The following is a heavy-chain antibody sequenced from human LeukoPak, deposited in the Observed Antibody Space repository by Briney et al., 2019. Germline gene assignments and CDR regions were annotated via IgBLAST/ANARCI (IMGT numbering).Heavy chain of an antibody. Sequence: GASVKVSCNASAYTFTSNYMHWVRHAPGQGLEWMGIINPSGGSTSYAQKFQGRVTMTRDTSTSTVYMELSSLRSEDTAVYYCARARIVRGHRGHAYRVSCGQGTLVTVSS. CDR1: AYTFTSNY. CDR3: ARARIVRGHRGHAYRVS. CDR2: INPSGGST. D-gene: IGHD2/OR15-2a*01. J-gene: IGHJ5*02. V-gene: IGHV1-46*01.